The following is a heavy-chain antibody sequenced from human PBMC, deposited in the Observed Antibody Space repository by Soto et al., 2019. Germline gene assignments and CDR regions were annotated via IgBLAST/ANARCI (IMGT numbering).Heavy chain of an antibody. J-gene: IGHJ4*02. CDR1: AFNFSNYG. CDR2: ITYDGSNE. D-gene: IGHD6-19*01. Sequence: PGGSLRLSCAASAFNFSNYGMHWVRQAPGKGLEWVAYITYDGSNEFYADSVKGRFTISRDNSKSALFLQMNSLRPEDTAVYYSRAVPINSDNTPFRDYWGQGALVTVSS. V-gene: IGHV3-30*03. CDR3: RAVPINSDNTPFRDY.